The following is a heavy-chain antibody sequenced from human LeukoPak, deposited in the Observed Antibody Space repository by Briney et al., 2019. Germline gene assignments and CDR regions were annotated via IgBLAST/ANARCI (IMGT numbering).Heavy chain of an antibody. J-gene: IGHJ4*02. CDR1: GFTFSSYG. D-gene: IGHD3-10*01. CDR3: AKDLEYYGSXSXLMLDY. V-gene: IGHV3-30*02. CDR2: IXYDGSNK. Sequence: PGGSLRLSCAASGFTFSSYGMHWVRQAPGKGLEWVAXIXYDGSNKYYADSVXGRFTISRDNSKNTLYLQMNSLRAEDTAVYYXAKDLEYYGSXSXLMLDYWGQGTLVTVSS.